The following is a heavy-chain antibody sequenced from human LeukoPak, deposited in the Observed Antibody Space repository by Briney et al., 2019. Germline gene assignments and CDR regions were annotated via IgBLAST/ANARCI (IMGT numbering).Heavy chain of an antibody. J-gene: IGHJ5*02. CDR3: ARDRDYDILTPFDP. CDR2: IIPILGIA. CDR1: GGTFSSYA. D-gene: IGHD3-9*01. V-gene: IGHV1-69*04. Sequence: SVKVSCKASGGTFSSYAISWVRQAPGQGLEWIGRIIPILGIANYAQKFQGRVTITADKSTSTAYMELSSLRSEDTAVYYCARDRDYDILTPFDPWGQGTLVTVSS.